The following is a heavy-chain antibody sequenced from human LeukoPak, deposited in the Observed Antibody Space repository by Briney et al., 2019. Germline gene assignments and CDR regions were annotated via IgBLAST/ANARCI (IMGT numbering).Heavy chain of an antibody. CDR1: GGSISSSTYY. D-gene: IGHD6-6*01. V-gene: IGHV4-39*01. J-gene: IGHJ4*02. CDR3: ARHTSGSSLDY. CDR2: IHYSGGS. Sequence: SETLSLTCTVSGGSISSSTYYWGWIRRPPGKGLEWIATIHYSGGSNYNPSLKSRVTISVDASRNQFSLKLSSVTAADTAMYYCARHTSGSSLDYWGLGTLVTVSS.